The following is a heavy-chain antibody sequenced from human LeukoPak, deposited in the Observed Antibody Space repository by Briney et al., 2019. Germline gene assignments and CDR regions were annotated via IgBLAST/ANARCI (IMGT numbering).Heavy chain of an antibody. Sequence: ASVKVSCKASGGTFSSYAISWVRQAPGQGLEWMGRIIPIFGTANYAQKFQGRVTITTDESTSTAYMELSSPRSEDTAVYYCARDSGDYYYYYYMDVWGKGTTVTVSS. V-gene: IGHV1-69*05. CDR1: GGTFSSYA. D-gene: IGHD3-10*01. J-gene: IGHJ6*03. CDR2: IIPIFGTA. CDR3: ARDSGDYYYYYYMDV.